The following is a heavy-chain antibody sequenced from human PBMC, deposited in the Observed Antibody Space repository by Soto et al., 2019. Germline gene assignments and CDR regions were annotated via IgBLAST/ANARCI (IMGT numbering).Heavy chain of an antibody. CDR2: IYPSGST. Sequence: QVQLQESGPGLVEPSGTLSLICAVSSGSVSSGYWWTWVRQAPGKGLEWIGEIYPSGSTNYNPSLKSRVTISMDKSKNQFSLKVNSVTAADTAVYYCAASPGSWYVDNWGQGTLVTVSS. CDR3: AASPGSWYVDN. D-gene: IGHD3-10*01. V-gene: IGHV4-4*02. J-gene: IGHJ4*02. CDR1: SGSVSSGYW.